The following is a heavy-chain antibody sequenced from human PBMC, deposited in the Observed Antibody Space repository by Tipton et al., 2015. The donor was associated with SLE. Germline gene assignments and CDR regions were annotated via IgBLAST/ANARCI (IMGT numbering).Heavy chain of an antibody. D-gene: IGHD3-3*01. CDR2: IYSSGNT. J-gene: IGHJ4*02. CDR3: ARYYDFWSGNLHFDH. V-gene: IGHV4-59*11. CDR1: GGSINSQY. Sequence: TLSLTCSVSGGSINSQYWSWIRQPPGKGLEWIGFIYSSGNTNYNPSLKSRVTISVDTSKNQFSLKLSSVTDADTAVYYCARYYDFWSGNLHFDHWGQGSLVIVSS.